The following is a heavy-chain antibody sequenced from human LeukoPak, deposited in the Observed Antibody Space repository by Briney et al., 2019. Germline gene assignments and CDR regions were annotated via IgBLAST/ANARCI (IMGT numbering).Heavy chain of an antibody. V-gene: IGHV1-2*02. CDR1: GYTFTDYY. D-gene: IGHD3-3*01. CDR3: ARVKDRDFWSGYQEP. CDR2: INSKTGGT. J-gene: IGHJ5*02. Sequence: ASVKVSCKASGYTFTDYYIHWVRQAPGQGLEWMGWINSKTGGTNYAQKFQGRVTMTKDTSISTAYMDLSSLSSDDTAVYYCARVKDRDFWSGYQEPWGQGTLVTVSS.